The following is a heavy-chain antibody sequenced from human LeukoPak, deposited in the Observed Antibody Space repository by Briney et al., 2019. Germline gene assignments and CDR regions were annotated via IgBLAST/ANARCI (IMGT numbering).Heavy chain of an antibody. CDR2: IRNDGSKK. Sequence: GGSLRLSCAASEFSFSSSGMHWVRQAPGKGLEWVTFIRNDGSKKYHADSVKGRFTISRDNSKNTLYLQMNSLRAEDTAVYYCAKGDSYGYVRWGQGTLVTVSS. CDR3: AKGDSYGYVR. D-gene: IGHD5-18*01. CDR1: EFSFSSSG. V-gene: IGHV3-30*02. J-gene: IGHJ4*02.